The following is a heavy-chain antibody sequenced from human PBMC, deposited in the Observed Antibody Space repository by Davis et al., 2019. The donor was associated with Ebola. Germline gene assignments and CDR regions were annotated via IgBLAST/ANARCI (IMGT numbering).Heavy chain of an antibody. Sequence: GESLKISCAASGFTFSGSAMHWVRQASGKGLEWVGRIRSKANSYATAYAASVKGRFTISRDDSKNTAYLQMNSLKTEDTAVYYCARDWIGRYSFDYWGQGTLVTVSS. J-gene: IGHJ4*02. CDR3: ARDWIGRYSFDY. D-gene: IGHD3-3*01. V-gene: IGHV3-73*01. CDR2: IRSKANSYAT. CDR1: GFTFSGSA.